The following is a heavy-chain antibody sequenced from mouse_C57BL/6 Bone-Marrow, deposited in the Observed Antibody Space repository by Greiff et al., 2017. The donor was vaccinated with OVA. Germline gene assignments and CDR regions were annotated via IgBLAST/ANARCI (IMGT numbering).Heavy chain of an antibody. J-gene: IGHJ2*01. V-gene: IGHV5-6*01. CDR2: ISSGGSYT. CDR1: GFTFSSYG. Sequence: EVKLMESGGDLVKPGGSLKLSCAASGFTFSSYGMSWVRQTPDKRLEWVATISSGGSYTYYPDSVKGRFTISRDNAKNTLYLQMSSLKSEDTAMYYCARHPPRGYWGQGTTLTVSS. CDR3: ARHPPRGY.